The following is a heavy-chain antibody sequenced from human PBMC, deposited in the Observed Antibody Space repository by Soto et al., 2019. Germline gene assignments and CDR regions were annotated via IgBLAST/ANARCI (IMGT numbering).Heavy chain of an antibody. Sequence: GATVKVSCKVSGYTLTELSMHWVRQAPGKGLEWMGGFDPEDGETIYAQKFQGRVTMTEDTSTDTAYMELSSLRSEDTAVYYCATSDTEETYSRSWYWFDPWGQGNLVTVSS. CDR2: FDPEDGET. D-gene: IGHD6-13*01. CDR3: ATSDTEETYSRSWYWFDP. CDR1: GYTLTELS. V-gene: IGHV1-24*01. J-gene: IGHJ5*02.